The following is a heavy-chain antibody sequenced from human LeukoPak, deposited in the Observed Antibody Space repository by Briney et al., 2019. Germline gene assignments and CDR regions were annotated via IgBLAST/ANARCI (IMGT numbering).Heavy chain of an antibody. D-gene: IGHD3-10*01. V-gene: IGHV4-39*01. CDR2: IYYSGST. J-gene: IGHJ4*02. Sequence: SETLSLTCTVSGGSISSSSYYWGWIRQPPGKGLEWIGSIYYSGSTYYNPSLKSRVTISVDTSKNQFSLKLSSVTAADTAVYYCARVHGYYYGSGRRVGYFDYWGQGTLVTVSS. CDR3: ARVHGYYYGSGRRVGYFDY. CDR1: GGSISSSSYY.